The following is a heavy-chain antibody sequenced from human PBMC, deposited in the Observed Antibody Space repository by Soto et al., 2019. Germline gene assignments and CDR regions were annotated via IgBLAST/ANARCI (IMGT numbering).Heavy chain of an antibody. CDR3: ARVGTTDGMDV. D-gene: IGHD1-7*01. CDR2: ISYDGSNK. V-gene: IGHV3-30-3*01. J-gene: IGHJ6*02. CDR1: GFTFSSYA. Sequence: QVQLVESGGGVVQPGRSLRLSCAASGFTFSSYAMHWVRQAPGKGLEWVAVISYDGSNKYYADSVKGRFTISRDNSKNKLYMQMNSLRAEDTAVYYCARVGTTDGMDVWGQGTTVTVSS.